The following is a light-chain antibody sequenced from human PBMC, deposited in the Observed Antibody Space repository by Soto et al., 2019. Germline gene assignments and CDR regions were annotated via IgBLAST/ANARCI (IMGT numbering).Light chain of an antibody. Sequence: EIVMTQSPATLSVSPGERATLSCRASQSVSSNLAWYQQKPGQAPRLLIYGASTRATGIPARFSGSGSGTEFTLTISSVQSEDSAVYSCHQYNNWPPTWTFGQGTKVEVK. CDR3: HQYNNWPPTWT. CDR2: GAS. J-gene: IGKJ1*01. CDR1: QSVSSN. V-gene: IGKV3-15*01.